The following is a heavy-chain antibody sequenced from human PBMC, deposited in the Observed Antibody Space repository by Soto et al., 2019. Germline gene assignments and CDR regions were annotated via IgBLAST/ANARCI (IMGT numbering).Heavy chain of an antibody. CDR2: IIPIFGTA. CDR3: ARDRISYYGMDV. Sequence: ASVKVSCKASGGTFSSYAISWVRQAPGQGLEWMGGIIPIFGTANYAQKFQGRVTITADESTSTAYMELSSLRSEDTAVYYCARDRISYYGMDVWGQGTTVTVSS. D-gene: IGHD3-3*02. V-gene: IGHV1-69*13. CDR1: GGTFSSYA. J-gene: IGHJ6*02.